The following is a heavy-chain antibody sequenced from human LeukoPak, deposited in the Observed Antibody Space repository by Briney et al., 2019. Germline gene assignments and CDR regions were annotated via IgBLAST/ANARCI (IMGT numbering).Heavy chain of an antibody. CDR3: ARTPHIVAVPAANDHNSYYMAV. CDR1: GCTFSSYA. Sequence: EASVKLSCAASGCTFSSYAMSWVRQAPGQGLEWMGGIIPICGKANYAEKVQGRVTITGDDSTSTVYMELSSLRAEDTAVYYCARTPHIVAVPAANDHNSYYMAVSGTGTPVTVS. J-gene: IGHJ6*03. D-gene: IGHD2-2*01. CDR2: IIPICGKA. V-gene: IGHV1-69*13.